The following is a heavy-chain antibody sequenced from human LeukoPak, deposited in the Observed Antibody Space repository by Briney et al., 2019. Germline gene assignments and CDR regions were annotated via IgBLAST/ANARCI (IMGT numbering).Heavy chain of an antibody. CDR1: GLSFSNYE. CDR2: ITASITTI. J-gene: IGHJ6*03. D-gene: IGHD3-3*01. Sequence: PGGSLRLSCAASGLSFSNYEMNWVRHAPGKWLDWISYITASITTIYYTDSVKGRFTISRDKAKTSLYLQMNGLRGEDTAVYYCAKVGEVFGVGYYIDVWGKGTTVTVSS. CDR3: AKVGEVFGVGYYIDV. V-gene: IGHV3-48*03.